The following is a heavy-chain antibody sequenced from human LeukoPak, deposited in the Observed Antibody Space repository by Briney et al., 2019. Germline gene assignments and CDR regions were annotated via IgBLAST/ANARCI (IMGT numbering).Heavy chain of an antibody. Sequence: SGTLSLTCAVSGGSISSSNWWSWVRQPPGKGLEWIGEIYHSGSTSYNPSLKSRVTISVDTSKNQFSLKLTSVTAADTAVYYCARGGFLDPFDPWGQGTLVTVSS. CDR2: IYHSGST. J-gene: IGHJ5*02. CDR1: GGSISSSNW. V-gene: IGHV4-4*02. D-gene: IGHD1-1*01. CDR3: ARGGFLDPFDP.